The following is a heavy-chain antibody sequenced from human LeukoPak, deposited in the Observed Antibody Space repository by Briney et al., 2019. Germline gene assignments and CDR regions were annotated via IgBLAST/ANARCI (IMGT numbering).Heavy chain of an antibody. CDR1: GGSISSLTYY. CDR3: AGYSSGWSSGGGY. V-gene: IGHV4-39*01. D-gene: IGHD6-19*01. J-gene: IGHJ4*02. CDR2: IYYSGTT. Sequence: SETLPLTCTVSGGSISSLTYYWGWIRQPPGRGLEWIASIYYSGTTYYSPSLKSRVTISVNRSNNQFSLRLTSVTAADTAVYFCAGYSSGWSSGGGYWGQGTLVTVSS.